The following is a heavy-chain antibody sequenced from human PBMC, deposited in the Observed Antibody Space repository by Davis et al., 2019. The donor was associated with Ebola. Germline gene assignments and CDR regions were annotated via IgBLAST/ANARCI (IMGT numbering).Heavy chain of an antibody. CDR2: IYYSGST. Sequence: PSETLSLTCAVSGGSISSGGYSWSWIRQPPGKGLEWIGYIYYSGSTYYNPSLKSRVTISVDTSKNQFSLKLSSVTAADTAVYYCARGGDTAMAFDYWGQGTLVTVSS. D-gene: IGHD5-18*01. CDR3: ARGGDTAMAFDY. V-gene: IGHV4-30-4*07. J-gene: IGHJ4*02. CDR1: GGSISSGGYS.